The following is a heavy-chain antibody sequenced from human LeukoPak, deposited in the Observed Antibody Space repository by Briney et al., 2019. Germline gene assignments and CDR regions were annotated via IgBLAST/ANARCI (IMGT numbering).Heavy chain of an antibody. Sequence: QAGGSLRLSCAASGFTFSSYAMSWVRQAPGKGLEWVSAISGSGGSTYYADSVKGRFTISRDNSKNTLYLQMNSLRAEDTAVYYCAKGKFGYSSSWPLNGFDYWGQGTLVTVSS. D-gene: IGHD6-13*01. CDR2: ISGSGGST. J-gene: IGHJ4*02. CDR3: AKGKFGYSSSWPLNGFDY. V-gene: IGHV3-23*01. CDR1: GFTFSSYA.